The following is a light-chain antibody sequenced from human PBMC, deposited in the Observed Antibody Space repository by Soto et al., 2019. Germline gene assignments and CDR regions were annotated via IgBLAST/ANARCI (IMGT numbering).Light chain of an antibody. CDR1: SSNIGAGYD. CDR2: GNS. J-gene: IGLJ1*01. Sequence: QSVLTQPPSVSGAPGQRVTISCTGSSSNIGAGYDVHWYQQLPGTAPKLLIYGNSNRSSGVPDRFSGSKSGTSASLAIAGLQAEDAADYYCRSYDSSLSGYVFGTGTKLTVL. V-gene: IGLV1-40*01. CDR3: RSYDSSLSGYV.